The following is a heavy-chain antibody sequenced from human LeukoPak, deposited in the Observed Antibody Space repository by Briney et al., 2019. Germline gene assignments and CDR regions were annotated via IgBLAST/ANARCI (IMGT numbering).Heavy chain of an antibody. CDR1: GFTFSSYA. Sequence: PGGSLRLSCAASGFTFSSYAMSWVRQAPGKGLEWVSAISGSGGSTYYADSVKGRFTISRDNSKNTLYLQMNSLRAEDTAVYYCAKDRLGYCSSTSCNQIFDYWGQGTLVAVSS. CDR2: ISGSGGST. D-gene: IGHD2-2*01. J-gene: IGHJ4*02. CDR3: AKDRLGYCSSTSCNQIFDY. V-gene: IGHV3-23*01.